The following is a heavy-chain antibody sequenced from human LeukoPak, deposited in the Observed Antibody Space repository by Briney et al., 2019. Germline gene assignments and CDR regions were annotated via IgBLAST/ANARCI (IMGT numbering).Heavy chain of an antibody. J-gene: IGHJ3*02. V-gene: IGHV4-61*02. CDR2: IYTSGST. Sequence: SQTLSLTCTVSGGSISSGSYYWSWIRQPAGKGLEWIGRIYTSGSTNYNPSLKSRVTISVDTSKNQFSLKLSSVTAADTAVYYCARDPYHDYGDYGAFDIWGQGTMVTVSS. D-gene: IGHD4-17*01. CDR3: ARDPYHDYGDYGAFDI. CDR1: GGSISSGSYY.